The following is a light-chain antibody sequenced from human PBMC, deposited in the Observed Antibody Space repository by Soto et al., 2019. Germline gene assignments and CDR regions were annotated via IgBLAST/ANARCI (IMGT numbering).Light chain of an antibody. J-gene: IGKJ2*01. CDR2: KAS. V-gene: IGKV1-5*03. CDR3: QQYNSYTPT. Sequence: DIQMTQSPSTLSASLGDRVTITCRASQSISSWLAWYQQKPGKAPKLLIYKASSLESGVQSRFSGSGSGTEFTLTISTLQPDDFVTYYCQQYNSYTPTFGQGTKLEIK. CDR1: QSISSW.